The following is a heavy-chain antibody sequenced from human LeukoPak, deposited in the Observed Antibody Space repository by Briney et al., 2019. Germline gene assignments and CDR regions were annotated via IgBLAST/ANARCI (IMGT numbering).Heavy chain of an antibody. J-gene: IGHJ3*02. Sequence: PSETLSLTCTVSGGSISSYYWSWIRQPPGKGLEWIGYIYYSGSTNYNPSLKSRVTISVDTSKNQFSLKLSSVTAADTAVYYCARDNGSSRTDAFDIWGQGTMVTVSS. V-gene: IGHV4-59*01. CDR1: GGSISSYY. D-gene: IGHD1-26*01. CDR3: ARDNGSSRTDAFDI. CDR2: IYYSGST.